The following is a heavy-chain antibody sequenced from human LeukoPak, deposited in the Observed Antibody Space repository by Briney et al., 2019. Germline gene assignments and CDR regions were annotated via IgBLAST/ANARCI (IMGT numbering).Heavy chain of an antibody. Sequence: GGSLRLSCAASGFTFSSYSMNWVRQAPGKGLEWVSYISSSSSTIYYADSVKGRFTISRDNAKNSLYLQMNSLRAEDTAVYYCARGSRIAARPRYFDYWGQGTLVTVSS. CDR2: ISSSSSTI. CDR1: GFTFSSYS. J-gene: IGHJ4*02. CDR3: ARGSRIAARPRYFDY. V-gene: IGHV3-48*01. D-gene: IGHD6-6*01.